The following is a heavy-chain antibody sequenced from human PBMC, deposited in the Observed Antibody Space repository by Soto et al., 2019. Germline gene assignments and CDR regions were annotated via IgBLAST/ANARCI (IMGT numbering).Heavy chain of an antibody. J-gene: IGHJ4*02. D-gene: IGHD2-2*01. CDR2: ISSSSSYI. CDR3: ARDRCGSTSCCDFGV. CDR1: GFSFSSYS. V-gene: IGHV3-21*01. Sequence: EVQLVESGGGLVKPGGSLRLSCAASGFSFSSYSMNWVRQAPGKGLEWVSYISSSSSYIYHADSVKGRFTMSRDNAKKSLYLQMVSLRAEGTAVYYCARDRCGSTSCCDFGVGGQGALVTVSS.